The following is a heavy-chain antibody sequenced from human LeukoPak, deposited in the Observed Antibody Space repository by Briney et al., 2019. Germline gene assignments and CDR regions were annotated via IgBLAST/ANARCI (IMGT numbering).Heavy chain of an antibody. V-gene: IGHV4-28*03. Sequence: SDTLSLTCAVSGYSISTSNWWGWLRQPPGKGLEWIGYIYYSGSTYYNPSLKSRVTTLVDTSKNQFSLKLRSVTAADTAVYYCARDHPYPSGTWYFFFYGMDFWGQGTTVTVSS. CDR2: IYYSGST. D-gene: IGHD1-1*01. CDR3: ARDHPYPSGTWYFFFYGMDF. CDR1: GYSISTSNW. J-gene: IGHJ6*02.